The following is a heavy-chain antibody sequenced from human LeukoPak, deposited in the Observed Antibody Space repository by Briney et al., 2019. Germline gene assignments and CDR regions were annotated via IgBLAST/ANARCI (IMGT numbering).Heavy chain of an antibody. CDR1: GFTFSSYA. CDR3: ARTRRGYSDDY. J-gene: IGHJ4*02. V-gene: IGHV3-23*01. D-gene: IGHD5-18*01. Sequence: GGSLRLSCAASGFTFSSYAMSWVRQAPGKGLEWVSTISNSDYSTYYADSVKGRFTISRDNSKNTLYLQMNSLRAEDTAVYYCARTRRGYSDDYWGQGTLVTVSS. CDR2: ISNSDYST.